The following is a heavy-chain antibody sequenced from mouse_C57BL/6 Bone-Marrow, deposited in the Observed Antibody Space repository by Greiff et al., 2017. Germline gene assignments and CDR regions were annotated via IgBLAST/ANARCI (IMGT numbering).Heavy chain of an antibody. CDR1: GYSITSGYY. D-gene: IGHD2-5*01. CDR3: ARDHYSNYAMDY. V-gene: IGHV3-6*01. Sequence: EVQVVESGPGLVKPSQSLSLTCSVTGYSITSGYYWNWIRQFPGNKLEWMGYISYDGSNNYNPSLKNRISITRDTSKNQFFLKLNSVTTEDTATYYCARDHYSNYAMDYWGQGTSVTVSS. J-gene: IGHJ4*01. CDR2: ISYDGSN.